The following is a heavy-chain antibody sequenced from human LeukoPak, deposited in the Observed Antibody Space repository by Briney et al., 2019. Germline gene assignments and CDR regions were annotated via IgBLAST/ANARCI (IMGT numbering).Heavy chain of an antibody. V-gene: IGHV1-69*13. CDR2: IIPIFGIA. CDR1: GGTFSSYA. D-gene: IGHD6-13*01. J-gene: IGHJ4*02. Sequence: ASVKVSCKASGGTFSSYAISWVRQAPGQGLEWMGRIIPIFGIANYAQKFQGRVTITADESTSTAYMELSSLRSEDTAVYYCARAGPEGEQLAPFDYWGQGTLVTVSS. CDR3: ARAGPEGEQLAPFDY.